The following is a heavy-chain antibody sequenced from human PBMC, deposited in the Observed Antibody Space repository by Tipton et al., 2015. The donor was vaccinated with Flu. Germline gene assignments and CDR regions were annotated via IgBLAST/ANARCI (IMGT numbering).Heavy chain of an antibody. J-gene: IGHJ5*02. CDR2: VHRSGSA. V-gene: IGHV4-38-2*01. D-gene: IGHD4-11*01. CDR1: GYFIGSEYY. Sequence: TLSLTCSVSGYFIGSEYYWGWIRQPPGQGLEWIGNVHRSGSAYYNPSLQSRVTMSVDTSKNQFSLKLSSVTATDTAVYHCARRDFSNYVSEPKSWFNPWGQGTLVTVSS. CDR3: ARRDFSNYVSEPKSWFNP.